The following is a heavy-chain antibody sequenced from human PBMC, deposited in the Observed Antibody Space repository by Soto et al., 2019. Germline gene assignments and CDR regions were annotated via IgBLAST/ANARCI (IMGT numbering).Heavy chain of an antibody. Sequence: ASVKVSCKASGGTFSSYAISWVRQAPGQGLEWMGGIIPIFGTANYAQKFQGRVTITADESTSTAYMELSSLRSEDTAVYYCARGRGDSTSSPGTYYYYYMDVWGKGTTVTVSS. CDR3: ARGRGDSTSSPGTYYYYYMDV. CDR2: IIPIFGTA. CDR1: GGTFSSYA. V-gene: IGHV1-69*13. J-gene: IGHJ6*03. D-gene: IGHD6-13*01.